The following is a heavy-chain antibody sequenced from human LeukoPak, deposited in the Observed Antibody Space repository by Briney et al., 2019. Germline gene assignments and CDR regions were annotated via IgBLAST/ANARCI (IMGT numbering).Heavy chain of an antibody. CDR3: ARSVGYEWLPADFDY. V-gene: IGHV4-34*01. D-gene: IGHD2-8*02. J-gene: IGHJ4*02. Sequence: SETLSLTPAVYGGSLSGYYWSWIRQPPRKGLEWIWEINQSGSTNYNQSLKSRVTISVDTSKNQFSLKLSSVTAADTAVYYCARSVGYEWLPADFDYWGQGTLVTVSS. CDR2: INQSGST. CDR1: GGSLSGYY.